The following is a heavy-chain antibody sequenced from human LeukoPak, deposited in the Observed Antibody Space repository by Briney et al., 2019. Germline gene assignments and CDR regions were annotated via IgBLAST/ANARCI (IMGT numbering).Heavy chain of an antibody. V-gene: IGHV1-46*01. D-gene: IGHD5-18*01. CDR1: GYTFTNYY. Sequence: WASVKVSCKASGYTFTNYYIHWVRQAPGQGLEWMGLINPGGANTNYAQNFQGSVTITADESTSTAYMELSSLRSEDTAVYYCARAIHRGYSYGPDYSFDYWGQGTLVTISS. CDR3: ARAIHRGYSYGPDYSFDY. CDR2: INPGGANT. J-gene: IGHJ4*02.